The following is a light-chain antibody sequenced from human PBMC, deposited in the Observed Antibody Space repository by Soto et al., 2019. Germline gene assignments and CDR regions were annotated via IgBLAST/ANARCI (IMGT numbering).Light chain of an antibody. CDR3: HQYNNWPFS. CDR2: DVS. CDR1: QGVTTN. J-gene: IGKJ5*01. Sequence: EIVMTQSPATLSVSPGERATLSCRAGQGVTTNFAWYQQKSGQSPRLLIYDVSIRATGVPARFSGTGSETDFTLTISGLQSEDSAVYFCHQYNNWPFSFGQGTRLETK. V-gene: IGKV3-15*01.